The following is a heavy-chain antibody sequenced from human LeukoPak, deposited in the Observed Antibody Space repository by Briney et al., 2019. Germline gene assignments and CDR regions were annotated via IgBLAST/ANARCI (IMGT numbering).Heavy chain of an antibody. Sequence: SETLSLTCTVSGGSISSYYWSWIRQPPGKGLEWIGYIYYSGSTNYNPSLKSRVTISVDTSKNQFSLKLSSVTAADTAVYYCARGSGYYGSGSYYRGDWGQGTLVTVSS. CDR2: IYYSGST. CDR1: GGSISSYY. V-gene: IGHV4-59*01. J-gene: IGHJ4*02. CDR3: ARGSGYYGSGSYYRGD. D-gene: IGHD3-10*01.